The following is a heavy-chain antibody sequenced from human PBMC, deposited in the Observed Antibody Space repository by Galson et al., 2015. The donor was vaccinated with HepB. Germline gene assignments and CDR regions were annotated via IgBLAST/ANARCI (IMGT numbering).Heavy chain of an antibody. CDR1: GYSFNSYA. V-gene: IGHV1-3*01. Sequence: SVKVSCKGSGYSFNSYALHWVRQAPGQRLEWVGWINAGNGNTRSSQKFQGRVTITSDTSASTVYMELSSLRPEDTAIYYCARGDYDILTGYYVASFDDWGQGTMVTVSS. CDR2: INAGNGNT. D-gene: IGHD3-9*01. CDR3: ARGDYDILTGYYVASFDD. J-gene: IGHJ3*01.